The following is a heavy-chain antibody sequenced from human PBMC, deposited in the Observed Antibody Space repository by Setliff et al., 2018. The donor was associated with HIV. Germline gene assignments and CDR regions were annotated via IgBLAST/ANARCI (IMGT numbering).Heavy chain of an antibody. D-gene: IGHD1-1*01. CDR3: ARESTTLNPPIPFDC. CDR1: GGSISSHY. Sequence: PSETLSLTCTVSGGSISSHYWSWIRQPPGKGLEWIGHIYTSGSTNYNPSLKSRVTMSVGTSKNQFSLKLSSVTAADTAVYYCARESTTLNPPIPFDCWGQGTLVTVS. CDR2: IYTSGST. J-gene: IGHJ4*02. V-gene: IGHV4-4*08.